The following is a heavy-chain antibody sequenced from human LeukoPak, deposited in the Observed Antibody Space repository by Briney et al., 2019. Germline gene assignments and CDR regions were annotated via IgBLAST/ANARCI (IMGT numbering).Heavy chain of an antibody. CDR1: GGTFSNYA. J-gene: IGHJ4*02. V-gene: IGHV1-69*06. Sequence: SVKVSCKASGGTFSNYAIRWVRQAPGKGLEWMGGIIPLFDTANYEQKFQGRVTITADKSTGTAYMELSSLRSEDTAIYYCAGTTILHEFDYWGQGTLVTVSS. CDR2: IIPLFDTA. CDR3: AGTTILHEFDY. D-gene: IGHD2/OR15-2a*01.